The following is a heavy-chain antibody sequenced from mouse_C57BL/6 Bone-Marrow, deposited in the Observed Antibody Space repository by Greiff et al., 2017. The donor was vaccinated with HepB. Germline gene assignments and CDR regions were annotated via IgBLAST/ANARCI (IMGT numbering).Heavy chain of an antibody. CDR1: GYAFSSSW. V-gene: IGHV1-82*01. CDR2: IYPGDGDT. Sequence: VQLKESGPELVKPGASVKISCKASGYAFSSSWMNWVKQRPGKGLEWIGRIYPGDGDTNYNGKFKGKATLTADKSSSTAYMQLSSLTSEDSAVYFCARSGYGNCFDYWGQGTTLTVSS. D-gene: IGHD2-1*01. CDR3: ARSGYGNCFDY. J-gene: IGHJ2*01.